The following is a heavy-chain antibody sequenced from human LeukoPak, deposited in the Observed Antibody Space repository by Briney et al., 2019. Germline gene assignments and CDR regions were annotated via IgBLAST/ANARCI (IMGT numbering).Heavy chain of an antibody. CDR1: GFTFSSYW. J-gene: IGHJ4*02. Sequence: PGGSLRLSCAASGFTFSSYWMSWVRQAPGKGLEWVANIKQDGSEKYYVDSVKGRFTISRDNAKNSLCLQMNSLRAEDTAVYYCARDLSGPHFNFDYWGQGTLVTVSS. CDR3: ARDLSGPHFNFDY. D-gene: IGHD5-12*01. V-gene: IGHV3-7*01. CDR2: IKQDGSEK.